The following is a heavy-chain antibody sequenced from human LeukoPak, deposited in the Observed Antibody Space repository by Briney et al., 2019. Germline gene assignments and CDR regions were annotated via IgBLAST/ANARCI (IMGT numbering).Heavy chain of an antibody. CDR1: GFTFSSYT. Sequence: GGSLRLSCAASGFTFSSYTMSWVRQAPGKGLEWVANIRPDGSEKYYVDSVKGRFTISRDIAKQSVFLQMTSLRVEDTAVYYCARLSAMVRGPEDIFYFEYWGLGTLVTVSS. CDR2: IRPDGSEK. D-gene: IGHD3-10*01. V-gene: IGHV3-7*01. J-gene: IGHJ4*02. CDR3: ARLSAMVRGPEDIFYFEY.